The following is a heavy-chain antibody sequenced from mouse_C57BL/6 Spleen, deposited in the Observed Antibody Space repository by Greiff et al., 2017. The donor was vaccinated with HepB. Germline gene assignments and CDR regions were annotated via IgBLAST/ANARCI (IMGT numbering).Heavy chain of an antibody. CDR1: GYTFTSYW. CDR3: TRSGLRQDAWFAY. J-gene: IGHJ3*01. CDR2: IYPGNSDT. Sequence: VQLQQSGTVLARPGASVKMSCKTSGYTFTSYWMHWVKQRPGQGLEWIGAIYPGNSDTSYNQKFKGKAKLTAVTSASTAYMELSSLTNEDSAVYYCTRSGLRQDAWFAYWGQGTLVTVSA. V-gene: IGHV1-5*01. D-gene: IGHD2-4*01.